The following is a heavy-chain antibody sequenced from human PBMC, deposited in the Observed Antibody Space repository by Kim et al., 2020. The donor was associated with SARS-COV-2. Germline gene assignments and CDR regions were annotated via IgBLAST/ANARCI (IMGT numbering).Heavy chain of an antibody. J-gene: IGHJ4*02. D-gene: IGHD5-12*01. Sequence: NPSLKSRVTISVDTSKNQFSLKLSSVTAADTAVYYCARGHSGYDYLPNDYWGQGTLVTVSS. CDR3: ARGHSGYDYLPNDY. V-gene: IGHV4-31*02.